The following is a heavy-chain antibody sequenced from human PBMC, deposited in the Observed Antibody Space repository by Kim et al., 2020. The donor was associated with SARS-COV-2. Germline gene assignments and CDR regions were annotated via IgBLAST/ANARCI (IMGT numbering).Heavy chain of an antibody. D-gene: IGHD3-22*01. CDR2: ISYDGSNK. V-gene: IGHV3-30*04. Sequence: GGSLRLSCAASGFTFSSYAMHWVRQAPGKGLEWVAVISYDGSNKYYADSVKGRFTISRDNSKNTLYLQMNSLRAEDTAVYYCAREGETQTKSRFRSITMIVVDRQDAFDIWGQGTMVTVSS. CDR3: AREGETQTKSRFRSITMIVVDRQDAFDI. J-gene: IGHJ3*02. CDR1: GFTFSSYA.